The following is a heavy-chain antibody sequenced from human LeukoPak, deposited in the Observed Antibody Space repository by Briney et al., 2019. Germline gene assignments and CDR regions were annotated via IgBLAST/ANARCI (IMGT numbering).Heavy chain of an antibody. Sequence: GGSLRLSCVASGFTFSSYWATWVRQAPGKGLEWVANIDPDGSHQYYVDSVKGRFTISKDNAKKSLYLQMNSLRAEDTAVYYCARDGGRREDYWGQGALVTVSS. CDR1: GFTFSSYW. D-gene: IGHD2-15*01. J-gene: IGHJ4*02. CDR3: ARDGGRREDY. V-gene: IGHV3-7*01. CDR2: IDPDGSHQ.